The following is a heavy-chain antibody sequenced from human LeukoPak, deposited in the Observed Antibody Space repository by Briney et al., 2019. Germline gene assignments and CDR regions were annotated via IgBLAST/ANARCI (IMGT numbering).Heavy chain of an antibody. Sequence: SETLSLTCSVSGGSISTYYWSWIRQPAGKGLEWIAQILTSGSTNFNPSLKSRVSISIDTPNNQFSLMISSVTAADTAIYYCAGRGLSTGWTFDYWGHGTLVTVSS. V-gene: IGHV4-4*07. CDR1: GGSISTYY. D-gene: IGHD6-19*01. J-gene: IGHJ4*01. CDR2: ILTSGST. CDR3: AGRGLSTGWTFDY.